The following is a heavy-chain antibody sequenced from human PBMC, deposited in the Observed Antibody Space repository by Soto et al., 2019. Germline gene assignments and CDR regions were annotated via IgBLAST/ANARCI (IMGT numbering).Heavy chain of an antibody. D-gene: IGHD1-7*01. V-gene: IGHV3-13*01. J-gene: IGHJ6*03. CDR2: IGTAGDT. CDR3: ARAFSGITGTTTDYYYYYMDV. Sequence: GGSLRLSCAASGFTFSSYDMHWVRQATGKGLEWVSAIGTAGDTYYPGSVKGRFTISRENAKNSLYLQMNSLRAGDTAVYYCARAFSGITGTTTDYYYYYMDVWGKGTTVTVSS. CDR1: GFTFSSYD.